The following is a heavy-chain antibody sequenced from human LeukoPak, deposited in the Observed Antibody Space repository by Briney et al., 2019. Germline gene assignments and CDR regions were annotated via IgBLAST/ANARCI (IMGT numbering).Heavy chain of an antibody. V-gene: IGHV1-46*01. Sequence: EASVKVSCKASGYTFTSYYMHWVRQAPGQGLEWMGIINPSGGSTSYAQKFQGRVTMTRDTSTSTVYMELSSLRSEGTAVYYCARGSAMVTTYRGGNWFDPWGQGTLVTVSS. CDR2: INPSGGST. CDR1: GYTFTSYY. D-gene: IGHD5-18*01. CDR3: ARGSAMVTTYRGGNWFDP. J-gene: IGHJ5*02.